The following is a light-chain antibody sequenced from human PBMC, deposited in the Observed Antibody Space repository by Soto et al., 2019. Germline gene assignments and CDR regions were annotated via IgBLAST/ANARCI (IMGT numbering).Light chain of an antibody. V-gene: IGKV3-11*01. CDR3: QQRSNWPPEST. Sequence: EIVLTQSPATLSLSPGERATLSCRASQSVSSYLAWYQQKPGQAPRLLIYDASNRATGIPARFSGSGSGTDFTLTISSLEPADFAVYYCQQRSNWPPESTFGQGTRLEIK. CDR2: DAS. J-gene: IGKJ5*01. CDR1: QSVSSY.